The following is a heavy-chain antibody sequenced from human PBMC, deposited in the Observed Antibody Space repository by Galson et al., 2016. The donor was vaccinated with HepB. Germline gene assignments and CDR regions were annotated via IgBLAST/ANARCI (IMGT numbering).Heavy chain of an antibody. CDR3: CHGHHY. CDR2: IRSKSYDGTA. Sequence: SLRLSCAASGFTFGDYAMNWFRQAPGKGLEWVGYIRSKSYDGTADYAASVKGRFTISRDDSKSIAYLQMNSLKTEAYCDAGTCHGHHYSGQGTLVTVSS. D-gene: IGHD2-15*01. V-gene: IGHV3-49*03. J-gene: IGHJ4*02. CDR1: GFTFGDYA.